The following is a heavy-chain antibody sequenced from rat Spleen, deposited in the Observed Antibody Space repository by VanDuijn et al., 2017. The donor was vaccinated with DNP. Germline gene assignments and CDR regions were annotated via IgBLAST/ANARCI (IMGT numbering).Heavy chain of an antibody. V-gene: IGHV2S12*01. Sequence: QVQLKESGPGLVQPSQTLSLTCTVSGFSLASYGLNWVRQPPGKGLEWIAAVSSGGNTYYNSGLKSRLSISRDTSKSQVFLKMDSLQSEDIATYYCARGNYGGYDYWGQGVMVTVSS. CDR2: VSSGGNT. CDR1: GFSLASYG. CDR3: ARGNYGGYDY. D-gene: IGHD1-11*01. J-gene: IGHJ2*01.